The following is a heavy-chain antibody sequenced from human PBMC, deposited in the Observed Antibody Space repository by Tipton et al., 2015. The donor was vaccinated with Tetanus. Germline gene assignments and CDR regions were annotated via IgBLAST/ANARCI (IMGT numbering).Heavy chain of an antibody. J-gene: IGHJ4*02. D-gene: IGHD4-11*01. V-gene: IGHV4-31*03. CDR1: GASISSGGYY. CDR2: IYSFGST. CDR3: ARTTSTVTTRYFDC. Sequence: LRLSCTVSGASISSGGYYWTWIRQRPGKGLEWIGDIYSFGSTYYSPSLKSRVPISIDTSKNQYSLQLNSVTAADTAVYSCARTTSTVTTRYFDCWGQGALVTVSS.